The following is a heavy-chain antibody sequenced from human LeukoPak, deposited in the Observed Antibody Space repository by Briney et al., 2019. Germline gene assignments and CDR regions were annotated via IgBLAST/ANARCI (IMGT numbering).Heavy chain of an antibody. CDR2: ISARGGST. CDR3: AKGLASDGWLGHDH. Sequence: PGGSMRLSCAASAFTSSSYAMRCDSQAEREGMEWDSSISARGGSTYYTGSGTDRSTISRDTYENTLYLRMNRLRAEDTAAYNCAKGLASDGWLGHDHWGQGTLVTVSS. J-gene: IGHJ4*02. D-gene: IGHD6-19*01. CDR1: AFTSSSYA. V-gene: IGHV3-23*01.